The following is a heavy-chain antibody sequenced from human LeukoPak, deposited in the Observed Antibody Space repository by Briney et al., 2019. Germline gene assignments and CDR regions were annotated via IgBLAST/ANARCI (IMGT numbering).Heavy chain of an antibody. Sequence: ASVKVSCKASGYTFTGYYMHWVRQAPGQGLEWMGWINPNSGGTNYAQKFQGRVTMTRDTSISTAYMELSRLRSDDTAVYYCARVIVVVPAANSPFDYWGQGTLVTVSS. V-gene: IGHV1-2*02. J-gene: IGHJ4*02. D-gene: IGHD2-2*01. CDR2: INPNSGGT. CDR1: GYTFTGYY. CDR3: ARVIVVVPAANSPFDY.